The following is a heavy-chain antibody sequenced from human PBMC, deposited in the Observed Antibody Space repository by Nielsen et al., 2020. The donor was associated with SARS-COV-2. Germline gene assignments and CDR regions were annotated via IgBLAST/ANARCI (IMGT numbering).Heavy chain of an antibody. Sequence: GESLKISCAASGFTFSSYSMNWVRQAPGKGLEWVSYISSSSTIYYADSVKGRFTISRDNAKNSLYLQMNSLRAEDTAVYYCARDELSSGWYFDYWGQGTLVTVSS. CDR3: ARDELSSGWYFDY. D-gene: IGHD6-19*01. CDR2: ISSSSTI. V-gene: IGHV3-48*04. J-gene: IGHJ4*02. CDR1: GFTFSSYS.